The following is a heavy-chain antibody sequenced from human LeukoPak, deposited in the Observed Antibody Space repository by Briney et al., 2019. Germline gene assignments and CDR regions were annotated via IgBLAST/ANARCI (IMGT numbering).Heavy chain of an antibody. J-gene: IGHJ4*02. Sequence: GASVKVSCKASGYTFTSYDINWVRQATGQGLEWMGWMNPNSGNTGYAQKFQGRVTMTRNTSISTAYMELSSLRSEDTAVYYCARGLAYCGGDCYWFGSPHRYYFDYWGQGTLVTVSS. CDR2: MNPNSGNT. CDR3: ARGLAYCGGDCYWFGSPHRYYFDY. CDR1: GYTFTSYD. V-gene: IGHV1-8*01. D-gene: IGHD2-21*02.